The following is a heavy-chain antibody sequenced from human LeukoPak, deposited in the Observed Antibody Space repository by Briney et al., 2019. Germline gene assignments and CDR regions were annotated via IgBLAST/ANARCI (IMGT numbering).Heavy chain of an antibody. Sequence: LTLTYLSTPSTFLRYWMISILPSPAPLLQSFPNMKQDASQEYSVDSVKARFTISSGNAENSLYLQMNSLRVEDTAVYYCARVAHQLESGLDVWGKGSTVTVSS. V-gene: IGHV3-7*03. CDR1: PSTFLRYW. CDR3: ARVAHQLESGLDV. J-gene: IGHJ6*04. D-gene: IGHD6-13*01. CDR2: MKQDASQE.